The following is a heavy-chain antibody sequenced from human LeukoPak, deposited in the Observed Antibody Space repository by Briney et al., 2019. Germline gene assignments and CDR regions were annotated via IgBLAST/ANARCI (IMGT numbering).Heavy chain of an antibody. D-gene: IGHD5-24*01. Sequence: SETLSLTCTVSGGSISSGGYYWSWIRQPPGKGLEWIGYIHHSGSTQNNPSLKSRVTISVDWSKNQFSLKLSSVTAADTAVYYCARAGRDGYSPASDSFDIWGQGKTVTVSS. V-gene: IGHV4-30-2*01. CDR2: IHHSGST. J-gene: IGHJ3*02. CDR1: GGSISSGGYY. CDR3: ARAGRDGYSPASDSFDI.